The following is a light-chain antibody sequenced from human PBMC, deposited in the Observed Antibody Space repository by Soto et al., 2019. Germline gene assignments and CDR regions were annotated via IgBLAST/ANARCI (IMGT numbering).Light chain of an antibody. Sequence: QSALTQPPSASGSPGQSVTISCTGTSRDVGGYNYVSWYQQHPDKAPKLMIYEVSKRPSGVPDRFSGSKSGNTASLTVSGLQAEDEGDYYCSSYAGSNNYVVFGGGTKLTVL. V-gene: IGLV2-8*01. CDR1: SRDVGGYNY. CDR3: SSYAGSNNYVV. CDR2: EVS. J-gene: IGLJ2*01.